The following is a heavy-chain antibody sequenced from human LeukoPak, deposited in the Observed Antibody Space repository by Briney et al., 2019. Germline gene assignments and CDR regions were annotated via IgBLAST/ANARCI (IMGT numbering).Heavy chain of an antibody. CDR3: ARAVVQPQDTQFDY. V-gene: IGHV3-7*01. J-gene: IGHJ4*02. CDR1: GFTFSSYW. CDR2: IKQDGSEK. D-gene: IGHD2-15*01. Sequence: GGSLRLACAASGFTFSSYWMSWVRQAPGKGLEWVANIKQDGSEKYYVDSVKGRFTISRDNAKNSLYLQMNSLRAEDTAVYYCARAVVQPQDTQFDYWGQGTLVTVSS.